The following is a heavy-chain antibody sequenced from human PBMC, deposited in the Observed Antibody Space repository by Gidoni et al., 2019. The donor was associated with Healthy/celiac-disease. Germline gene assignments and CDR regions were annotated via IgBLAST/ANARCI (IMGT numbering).Heavy chain of an antibody. J-gene: IGHJ5*02. V-gene: IGHV1-3*01. CDR1: GYTFTSYA. CDR2: INAGNGNT. D-gene: IGHD3-3*01. CDR3: AIPRDYDFWSGSGGFDP. Sequence: QVQLVQSGAEVKKPGASVKVSCKASGYTFTSYAMHWVRQAPGQRLEWMGWINAGNGNTKYSQKFQGRVTITRDTSASTAYMELSSLRSEDTAVYYCAIPRDYDFWSGSGGFDPWGQGTLVTVSS.